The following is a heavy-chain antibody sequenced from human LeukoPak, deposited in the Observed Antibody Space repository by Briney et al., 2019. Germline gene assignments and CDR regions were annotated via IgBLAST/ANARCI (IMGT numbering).Heavy chain of an antibody. CDR2: ISGSGGST. Sequence: PGGSLRLSCAASGFTFSSYGMSWVRQAPGKGLEWVSAISGSGGSTYYADSVKGRFTISRDNSKNTLYLQMNSLRAEDTAVYYCARDQFDYYYYMDVWGKGTTVTISS. CDR1: GFTFSSYG. J-gene: IGHJ6*03. V-gene: IGHV3-23*01. CDR3: ARDQFDYYYYMDV. D-gene: IGHD5-24*01.